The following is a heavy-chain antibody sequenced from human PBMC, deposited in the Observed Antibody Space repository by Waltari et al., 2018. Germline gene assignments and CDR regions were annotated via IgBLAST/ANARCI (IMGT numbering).Heavy chain of an antibody. D-gene: IGHD3-3*01. Sequence: EVQLVASGGGSLQTVRYMRLSCAASGCTSVDDVMPSFRPAPGKGLEGVSCIRWNSGSIGYADSVKCRFTIARDNAKNSLYLQMNSLSAEDTALYYCAGRWSGYAPYYYSMDFWGKGTTVTVSS. CDR1: GCTSVDDV. CDR2: IRWNSGSI. J-gene: IGHJ6*03. CDR3: AGRWSGYAPYYYSMDF. V-gene: IGHV3-9*02.